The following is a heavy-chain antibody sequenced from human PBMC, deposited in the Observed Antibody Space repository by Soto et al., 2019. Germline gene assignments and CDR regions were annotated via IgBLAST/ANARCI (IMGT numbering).Heavy chain of an antibody. CDR2: MNPDNGNT. Sequence: ASVKVSCKASGYTFSTYEINWVRRAAGQGLEWMGRMNPDNGNTGYAQRFQDRVTMTRNTSISTAYMELSSLRSDDTAVYYCARGPRESGEWLLFDYWGQGALVTVSS. CDR3: ARGPRESGEWLLFDY. D-gene: IGHD3-3*01. CDR1: GYTFSTYE. J-gene: IGHJ4*02. V-gene: IGHV1-8*01.